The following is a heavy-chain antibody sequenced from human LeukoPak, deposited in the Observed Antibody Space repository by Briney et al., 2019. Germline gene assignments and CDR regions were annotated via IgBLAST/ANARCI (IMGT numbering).Heavy chain of an antibody. CDR2: ISSSGSTI. J-gene: IGHJ6*02. V-gene: IGHV3-48*01. Sequence: GGSLRLSCAATGFTFSTYSMNWVRQAPGKGLEWVSSISSSGSTIYYADSVKGRFTISRDNAKNSLYLQMISLRAEDTAVYYCARKGKLAYYGMDVWGHGTTVTVSS. CDR3: ARKGKLAYYGMDV. D-gene: IGHD4-23*01. CDR1: GFTFSTYS.